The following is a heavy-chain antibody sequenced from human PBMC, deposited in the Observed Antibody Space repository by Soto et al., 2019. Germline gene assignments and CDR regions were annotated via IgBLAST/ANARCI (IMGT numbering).Heavy chain of an antibody. D-gene: IGHD6-13*01. Sequence: ASVKVSCKASGYTFTSYAMHWVRQAPGQRLEWMGWINAGNGNTKYSQKFQGRVTIARDTSASTAYMELGSLRSEDTAVYYCARDRGIAAAGNRSWFDPWGQGTLVTVSS. CDR2: INAGNGNT. CDR1: GYTFTSYA. V-gene: IGHV1-3*01. J-gene: IGHJ5*02. CDR3: ARDRGIAAAGNRSWFDP.